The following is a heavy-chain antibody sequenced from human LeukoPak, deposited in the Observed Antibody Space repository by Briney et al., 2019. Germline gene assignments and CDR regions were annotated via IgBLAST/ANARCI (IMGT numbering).Heavy chain of an antibody. V-gene: IGHV3-7*01. CDR1: GFTFSSYW. D-gene: IGHD3-22*01. Sequence: GGSLRLSCAASGFTFSSYWMSWVRQAPGKGLEWVANIKQDGSEKDYVDSVKGRFTISRDNAKNSLYLQMNSLRAEDTAVYYCAREFDRSGYYQNHYHYMDVWGKGTTDIVSS. CDR3: AREFDRSGYYQNHYHYMDV. CDR2: IKQDGSEK. J-gene: IGHJ6*03.